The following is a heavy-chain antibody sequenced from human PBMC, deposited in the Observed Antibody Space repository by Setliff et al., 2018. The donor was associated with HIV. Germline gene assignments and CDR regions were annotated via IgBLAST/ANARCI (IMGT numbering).Heavy chain of an antibody. CDR2: MNPNSGNR. CDR1: GYTFTRYD. V-gene: IGHV1-8*01. D-gene: IGHD3-10*01. CDR3: ATDNYFGSGSYYRAKGGYNYYYMSV. J-gene: IGHJ6*03. Sequence: ASVKVSCKASGYTFTRYDINWVRRATGQGLEWMGWMNPNSGNRGYAQKFQGRVTMTRITSISTAYMELSSLRSEDTAVYYCATDNYFGSGSYYRAKGGYNYYYMSVWGKGTTVTVSS.